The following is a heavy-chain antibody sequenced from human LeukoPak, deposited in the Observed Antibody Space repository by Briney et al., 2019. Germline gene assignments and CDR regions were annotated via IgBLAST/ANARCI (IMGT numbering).Heavy chain of an antibody. CDR2: IYTSGST. D-gene: IGHD2-2*01. Sequence: PSETLSLTCTVSGGSISSYYWSWIRQPAGKGLEWIGRIYTSGSTNYNPSLKSRVTMSVDTSKNQFSLKLSSVTAADTAVYYCARAVVVPARKLYYFDYWGQGTLVTVSS. CDR1: GGSISSYY. J-gene: IGHJ4*02. V-gene: IGHV4-4*07. CDR3: ARAVVVPARKLYYFDY.